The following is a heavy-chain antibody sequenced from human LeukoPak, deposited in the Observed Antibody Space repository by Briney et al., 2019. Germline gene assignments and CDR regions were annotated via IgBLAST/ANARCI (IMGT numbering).Heavy chain of an antibody. J-gene: IGHJ4*02. CDR3: AREAPYCGGDCYSHFDY. Sequence: SVKVSCKASGGTLSSYAISWVRHAPGQGLEWMGGIIPIFGTAKYAQKLQGGVTITADETTSTAYMELSSLRSEDTAVYYCAREAPYCGGDCYSHFDYWGQGTLVTVSS. CDR2: IIPIFGTA. V-gene: IGHV1-69*01. CDR1: GGTLSSYA. D-gene: IGHD2-21*01.